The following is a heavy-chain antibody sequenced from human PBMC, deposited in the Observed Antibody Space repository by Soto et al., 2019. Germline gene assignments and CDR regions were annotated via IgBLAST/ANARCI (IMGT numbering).Heavy chain of an antibody. J-gene: IGHJ4*02. D-gene: IGHD4-4*01. CDR2: INHSGST. Sequence: SETLSLTCAVYGGSFSGYYWSWIRQPPGKGLEWIGEINHSGSTNYNTSLKSRVTISVDTSKNQFSLKLSSVTAADTAVYYCARGMTTVTTLDYWGQGTLVTVSS. CDR3: ARGMTTVTTLDY. CDR1: GGSFSGYY. V-gene: IGHV4-34*01.